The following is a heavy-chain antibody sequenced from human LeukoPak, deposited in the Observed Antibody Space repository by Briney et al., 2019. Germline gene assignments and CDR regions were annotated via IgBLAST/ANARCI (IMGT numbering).Heavy chain of an antibody. Sequence: SETLSLTCTVSGGSISSSSYYWGWIRQPPGKGLEWIGSIYYSGSTYYNPSLKSRVTISVDTSKNQFSLKLSSVTAADTAVYYCARDLIEVGATYYYYMDVWGKGTTVTVSS. CDR3: ARDLIEVGATYYYYMDV. V-gene: IGHV4-39*07. D-gene: IGHD1-26*01. CDR2: IYYSGST. J-gene: IGHJ6*03. CDR1: GGSISSSSYY.